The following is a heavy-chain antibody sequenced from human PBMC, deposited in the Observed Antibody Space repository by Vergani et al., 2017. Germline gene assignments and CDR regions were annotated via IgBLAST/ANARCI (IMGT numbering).Heavy chain of an antibody. CDR2: IYYSGST. J-gene: IGHJ4*02. V-gene: IGHV4-59*01. D-gene: IGHD6-13*01. CDR3: ERAIAAAGIDY. CDR1: GGSISSYY. Sequence: QLQLQESGPGLVKPSETLSLTCTVPGGSISSYYWSWIRQPPGKGLEWIGYIYYSGSTNYNPSLKSRVTISVDTSKTQYSLKLSSVNAADMAVYYCERAIAAAGIDYWGQGTLVTVSS.